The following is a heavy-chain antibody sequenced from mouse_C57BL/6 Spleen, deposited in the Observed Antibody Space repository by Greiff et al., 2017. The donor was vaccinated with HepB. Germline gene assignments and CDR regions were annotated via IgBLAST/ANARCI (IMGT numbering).Heavy chain of an antibody. D-gene: IGHD1-1*01. Sequence: EVKLVESGGGLVKPGGSLKLSCAASGFTFSDYGMHWVRQAPEKGLEWVAYISSGSSTIYYADTVKGRFTISRDNAKNTLFLQMTSLRSEDTAMYYCARRATVVATNWYFDVWGTGTTVTVSS. CDR1: GFTFSDYG. CDR2: ISSGSSTI. J-gene: IGHJ1*03. V-gene: IGHV5-17*01. CDR3: ARRATVVATNWYFDV.